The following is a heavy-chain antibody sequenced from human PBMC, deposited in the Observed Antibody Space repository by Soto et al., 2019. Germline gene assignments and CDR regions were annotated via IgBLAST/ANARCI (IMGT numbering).Heavy chain of an antibody. J-gene: IGHJ6*02. CDR1: GFTFSSYG. V-gene: IGHV3-33*01. Sequence: QVQLVESGGGVVQPGRSLRLSCAASGFTFSSYGMHWVRQAPGKGLEWVAVIWYDGSNKYYADSVKGRFTISRDNSKNTLYLKMNGRGAEDPAVYYCARRGSGGAMRDGGGYYYFGMDVWGQGTTVTVSS. D-gene: IGHD3-10*01. CDR2: IWYDGSNK. CDR3: ARRGSGGAMRDGGGYYYFGMDV.